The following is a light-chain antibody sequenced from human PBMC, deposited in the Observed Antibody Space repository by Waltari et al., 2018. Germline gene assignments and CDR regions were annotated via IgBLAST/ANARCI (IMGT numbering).Light chain of an antibody. CDR1: DSNIGAHYD. CDR3: QSYDRSLSGFV. J-gene: IGLJ1*01. V-gene: IGLV1-40*03. CDR2: ART. Sequence: QSVVTQPPSVSGVPGQRVTISCTGTDSNIGAHYDVQWFQQLPGAAPKVVIFARTDRPAGGSGRFSGSKSGASASLIISGLQAEDEADYFCQSYDRSLSGFVFGPGTRLTVL.